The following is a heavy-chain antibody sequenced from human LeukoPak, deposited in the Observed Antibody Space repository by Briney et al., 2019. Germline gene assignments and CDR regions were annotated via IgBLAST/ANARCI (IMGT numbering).Heavy chain of an antibody. D-gene: IGHD3-22*01. J-gene: IGHJ4*02. CDR1: GYTFTGYY. Sequence: GASVKVSCKASGYTFTGYYMHWVRQAPGQGLEWMGWINPNSGGTNYAQKFQGRVTMTRDTSISTAYMELRSLRSDDTAVYYCARDSDPDYYDSSGYVDYWGQGTLVTVSS. CDR3: ARDSDPDYYDSSGYVDY. V-gene: IGHV1-2*02. CDR2: INPNSGGT.